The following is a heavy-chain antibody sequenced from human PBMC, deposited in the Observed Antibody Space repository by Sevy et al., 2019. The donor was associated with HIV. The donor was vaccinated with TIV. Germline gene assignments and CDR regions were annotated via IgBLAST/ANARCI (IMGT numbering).Heavy chain of an antibody. CDR1: GFSYSSYG. J-gene: IGHJ4*02. CDR3: VKEGGGEGGDH. CDR2: IQYDGSNK. D-gene: IGHD2-21*01. Sequence: GGSLRLSCAASGFSYSSYGMHWVRQAPGKGLEWVAYIQYDGSNKDYADSVKGRFTISSDNSKNTLDLQMNSLRVEDKAVYYCVKEGGGEGGDHWGQGTLVTVSS. V-gene: IGHV3-30*02.